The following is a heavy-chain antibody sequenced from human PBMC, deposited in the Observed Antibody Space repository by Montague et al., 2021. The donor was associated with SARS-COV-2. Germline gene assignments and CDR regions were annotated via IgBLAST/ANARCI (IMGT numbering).Heavy chain of an antibody. V-gene: IGHV4-39*01. J-gene: IGHJ4*02. Sequence: SETLSLTCTVSGGSISSSSYYWGWIRQPPGKGLEWIGSIYYSGSTYYNPSLKSRVTISVDTSKNQFSLKLSSVTAADTAVYYCARHLRYGGHQYWDYWGQGTRVTVSS. CDR3: ARHLRYGGHQYWDY. CDR1: GGSISSSSYY. CDR2: IYYSGST. D-gene: IGHD1-26*01.